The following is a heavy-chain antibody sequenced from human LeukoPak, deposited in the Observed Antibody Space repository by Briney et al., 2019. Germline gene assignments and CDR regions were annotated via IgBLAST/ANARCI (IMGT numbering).Heavy chain of an antibody. CDR1: GYTFTSYA. J-gene: IGHJ4*02. Sequence: ASVKVSCKASGYTFTSYAMHWVRQAPGQRLEWMGWINAGNGNTKYSQKFQGRVTMTEDTSTDTAYMELSSLRSEDTAVYYCATSAEIAVAGTFDYWGQGTLVTVSS. V-gene: IGHV1-3*01. CDR3: ATSAEIAVAGTFDY. D-gene: IGHD6-19*01. CDR2: INAGNGNT.